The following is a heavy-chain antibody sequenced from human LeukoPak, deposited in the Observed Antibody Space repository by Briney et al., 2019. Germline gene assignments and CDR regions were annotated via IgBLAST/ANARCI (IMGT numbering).Heavy chain of an antibody. J-gene: IGHJ4*02. Sequence: GGSLRLSCAASGFTFSSYGMHWVRQAPGKGLEWVAFIRYDGSNKYYADSVKGRFTISRDNSKNTLYLQMNSLRAEDTAVYYCARDSEWELLSTHFDYWGQGTLVTVSS. CDR2: IRYDGSNK. CDR1: GFTFSSYG. CDR3: ARDSEWELLSTHFDY. V-gene: IGHV3-30*02. D-gene: IGHD1-26*01.